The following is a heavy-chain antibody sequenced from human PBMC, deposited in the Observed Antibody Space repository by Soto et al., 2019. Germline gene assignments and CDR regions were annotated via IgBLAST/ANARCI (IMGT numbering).Heavy chain of an antibody. CDR2: INPNSGGT. D-gene: IGHD3-22*01. J-gene: IGHJ6*02. CDR3: ATDYYYDSSGYLARYYYYGMDL. Sequence: ASVKVSCKAPGYTFTGYYMHWVRQAPGQGREWMGWINPNSGGTNYAQKFQGWGTMTRDTSISTAYMELSRLRSDDTAVYYCATDYYYDSSGYLARYYYYGMDLWGQRTTVTVSS. V-gene: IGHV1-2*04. CDR1: GYTFTGYY.